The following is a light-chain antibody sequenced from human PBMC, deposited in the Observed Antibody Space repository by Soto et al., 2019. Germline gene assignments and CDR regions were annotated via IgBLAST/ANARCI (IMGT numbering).Light chain of an antibody. J-gene: IGLJ2*01. CDR1: SSDGGGYHF. CDR3: CSYAGSSTFLV. CDR2: EVS. Sequence: QSALTQPASVSGSPGQSITISCTGTSSDGGGYHFVSWYQQHPGKAPKLMLSEVSKRPSGVSTRFSGSKSGNTASLTISGLQPEDEADYYCCSYAGSSTFLVFGGGTKLTVL. V-gene: IGLV2-23*02.